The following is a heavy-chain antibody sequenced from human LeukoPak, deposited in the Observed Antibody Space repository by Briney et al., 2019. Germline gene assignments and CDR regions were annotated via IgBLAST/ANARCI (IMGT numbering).Heavy chain of an antibody. CDR2: ISSSSRTI. J-gene: IGHJ3*02. CDR1: GFTFSSYS. CDR3: ARLYCSGGSCYSGDAFDI. Sequence: GGSLRLSCAASGFTFSSYSMNWVRQAPGKGLEWVSYISSSSRTIYYAGSVKGRFTISRDNAKNSLYLHMTSLRDEDTAVYYCARLYCSGGSCYSGDAFDIWGQGTMVTVSS. D-gene: IGHD2-15*01. V-gene: IGHV3-48*02.